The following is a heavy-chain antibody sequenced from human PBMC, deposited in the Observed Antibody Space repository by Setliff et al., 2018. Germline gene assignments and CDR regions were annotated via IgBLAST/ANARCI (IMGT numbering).Heavy chain of an antibody. Sequence: GGSLRLSCAASGFTFSNHWMTWVRQAPGKGLEWVANIKQDESEKHYVGSVKGRFTISRDNARNSVYLQMNSLRAEDAAVYYCATSDWYAAFDHWGQGALVTVSS. CDR2: IKQDESEK. J-gene: IGHJ4*02. CDR1: GFTFSNHW. CDR3: ATSDWYAAFDH. D-gene: IGHD6-19*01. V-gene: IGHV3-7*01.